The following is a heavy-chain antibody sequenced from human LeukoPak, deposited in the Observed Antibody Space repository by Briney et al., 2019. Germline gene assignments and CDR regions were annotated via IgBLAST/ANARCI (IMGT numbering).Heavy chain of an antibody. Sequence: ASVKVSCKASGYTFTNNGISWVRQAPGQGLEWMGWISAYNGNTNYAQKLQGRVTMTTDTSTGTAYMELRSLRSDDTAVYYCAREVAAAGYWFDPWGQGTLVTVSS. CDR3: AREVAAAGYWFDP. CDR2: ISAYNGNT. V-gene: IGHV1-18*01. D-gene: IGHD6-13*01. CDR1: GYTFTNNG. J-gene: IGHJ5*02.